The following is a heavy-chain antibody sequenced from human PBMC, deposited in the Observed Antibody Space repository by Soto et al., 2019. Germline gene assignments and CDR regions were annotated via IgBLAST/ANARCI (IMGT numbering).Heavy chain of an antibody. V-gene: IGHV1-2*04. D-gene: IGHD3-22*01. CDR1: GYTFTGYY. CDR2: INPNSGGT. Sequence: ASVKVSCKASGYTFTGYYMHWVRQAPGQGLEWMGWINPNSGGTNYAQKFQGWVTMTRDTSISTAYMELSRLRSDDTAVYYCARGHSSGYYPVPLYYYYGMDVSGQATTVTVSS. CDR3: ARGHSSGYYPVPLYYYYGMDV. J-gene: IGHJ6*02.